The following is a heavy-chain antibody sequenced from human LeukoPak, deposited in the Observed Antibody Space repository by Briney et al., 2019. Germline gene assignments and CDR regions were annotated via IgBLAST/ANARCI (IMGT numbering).Heavy chain of an antibody. CDR2: IIPIFGTA. Sequence: ASVKVSCKAPGGTFSSYAISWVRQAPGQGLEWMGGIIPIFGTANYAQKFQGRVTITTDESTSTAYMELSSLRSEDTAVYYCARARSPNNYDFWSGYYLDYWGQGTLVTVSS. CDR3: ARARSPNNYDFWSGYYLDY. CDR1: GGTFSSYA. V-gene: IGHV1-69*05. D-gene: IGHD3-3*01. J-gene: IGHJ4*02.